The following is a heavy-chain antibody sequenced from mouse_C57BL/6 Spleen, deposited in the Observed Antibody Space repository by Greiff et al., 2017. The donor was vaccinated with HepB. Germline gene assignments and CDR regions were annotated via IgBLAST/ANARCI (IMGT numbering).Heavy chain of an antibody. J-gene: IGHJ4*01. D-gene: IGHD1-1*01. CDR2: IDPSDSYT. V-gene: IGHV1-69*01. CDR3: ARWVYYGSSYEGGMDY. Sequence: QVQLKQPGAELVMPGASVKLSCKASGYTFTSYWMHWVKQRPGQGLEWIGEIDPSDSYTNYNQKFKGKSTLTVDKSSSTAYMQLSSLTSEDSAVYYCARWVYYGSSYEGGMDYWGQGTSVTVSS. CDR1: GYTFTSYW.